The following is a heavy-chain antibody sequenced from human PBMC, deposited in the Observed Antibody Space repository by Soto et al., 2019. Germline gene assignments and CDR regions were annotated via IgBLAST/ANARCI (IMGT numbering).Heavy chain of an antibody. CDR2: IYHSGST. Sequence: SIRLTPGKGLEWIGNIYHSGSTYYDPSLKGRVTMSVDSSENQFSLKLSSVTAADTAVYYCARLWYYGGWYVDSYYYRMDVWGQGTTVT. D-gene: IGHD6-19*01. CDR3: ARLWYYGGWYVDSYYYRMDV. V-gene: IGHV4-39*01. J-gene: IGHJ6*02.